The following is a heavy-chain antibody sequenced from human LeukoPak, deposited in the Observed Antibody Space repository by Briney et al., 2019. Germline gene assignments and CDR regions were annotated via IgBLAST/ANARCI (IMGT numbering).Heavy chain of an antibody. Sequence: GASVKVSCKASGYTFTDYYMHWVRQAPGPGLEWMGWIYPNSGGTNYAQKFQGRVTMTRDTSISTAYMELSRLRSDDTAVYYCARRRRDILTGYSYWGQGTLVTVSS. CDR2: IYPNSGGT. J-gene: IGHJ4*02. V-gene: IGHV1-2*02. CDR3: ARRRRDILTGYSY. CDR1: GYTFTDYY. D-gene: IGHD3-9*01.